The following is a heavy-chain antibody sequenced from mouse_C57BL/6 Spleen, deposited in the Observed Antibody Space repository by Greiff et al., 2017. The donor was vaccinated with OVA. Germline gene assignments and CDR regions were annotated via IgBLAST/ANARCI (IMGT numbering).Heavy chain of an antibody. J-gene: IGHJ2*01. CDR2: IDPEDGET. Sequence: VQLKESGAELVKPGASVKLSCTASGFNIKDYYMHWVKQRTEQGLEWIGRIDPEDGETKYAPKFQGKATITADTSSNTAYLQLSSLTSEDTAVYFYARPLLDSSGFDYWGQGTTLTVSS. CDR3: ARPLLDSSGFDY. V-gene: IGHV14-2*01. CDR1: GFNIKDYY. D-gene: IGHD3-2*02.